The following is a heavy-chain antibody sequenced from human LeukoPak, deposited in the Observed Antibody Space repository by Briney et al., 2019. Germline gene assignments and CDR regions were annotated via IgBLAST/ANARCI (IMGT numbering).Heavy chain of an antibody. D-gene: IGHD3-10*01. Sequence: GGCLGLSCAASGFTFSTYAMSWVRQAPGKGLEWVSGINVGGTSTYYADSVQGPFTISRDNSRNTLHLQMNSLRAEDTALYYCATSYYYNAGGPFYFDFWGQGALVTVSS. CDR1: GFTFSTYA. CDR3: ATSYYYNAGGPFYFDF. J-gene: IGHJ4*02. V-gene: IGHV3-23*01. CDR2: INVGGTST.